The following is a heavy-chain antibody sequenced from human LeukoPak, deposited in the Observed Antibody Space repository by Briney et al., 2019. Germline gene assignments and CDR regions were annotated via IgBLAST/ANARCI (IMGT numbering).Heavy chain of an antibody. CDR3: AKGATLRGGYTLGYFDY. D-gene: IGHD5-24*01. CDR2: IKQDGSEK. CDR1: GFTFSSYW. J-gene: IGHJ4*02. Sequence: PGGSLRLSCAASGFTFSSYWMSWVRQAPGKGLEWVANIKQDGSEKYYVDSVKGRFTISRDNAKNSLYLQMNSLRAEDTAVYYCAKGATLRGGYTLGYFDYWGQGTLVTVSS. V-gene: IGHV3-7*01.